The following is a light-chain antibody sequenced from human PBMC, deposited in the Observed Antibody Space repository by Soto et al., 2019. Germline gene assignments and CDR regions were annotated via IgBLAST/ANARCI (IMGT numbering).Light chain of an antibody. J-gene: IGKJ1*01. Sequence: EIALTQSPGTRSLSPGERATLSWGASQSVSHNYLAWYQQKPGQAPRLLIYGASNRATGIPDRFSGSGSGTDFTLTISRMEPEDFAVYYCQQYGSSGTFGQGTKVDIK. CDR2: GAS. CDR3: QQYGSSGT. CDR1: QSVSHNY. V-gene: IGKV3-20*01.